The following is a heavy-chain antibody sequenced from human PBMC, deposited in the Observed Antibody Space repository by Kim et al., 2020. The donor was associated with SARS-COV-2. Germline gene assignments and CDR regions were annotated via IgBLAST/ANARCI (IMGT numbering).Heavy chain of an antibody. CDR2: IYYSGST. CDR3: ARGIGQQLADFDY. Sequence: SETLSLTCTVSGGSISSSSYYWGWIRQPPGKGLEWIGSIYYSGSTYYNPSLKSRVTISVDTSKNQFSLKLSSVTAADTAVYYCARGIGQQLADFDYWGQGTLVTVSS. V-gene: IGHV4-39*01. J-gene: IGHJ4*02. D-gene: IGHD6-13*01. CDR1: GGSISSSSYY.